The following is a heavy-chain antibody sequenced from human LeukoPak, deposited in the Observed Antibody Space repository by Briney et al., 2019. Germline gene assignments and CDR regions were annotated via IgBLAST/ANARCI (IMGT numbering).Heavy chain of an antibody. CDR2: ISSSSITI. J-gene: IGHJ4*02. CDR3: AKGGGSRNFDY. V-gene: IGHV3-48*01. Sequence: PGGSLRLSCAASGFTFSGYSMNWVRQAPGKGLEWVSYISSSSITIYYADSVKGRFTISRDNSKNTLYLQMNSLRAEDTAVYYCAKGGGSRNFDYWGQGTLVAVSS. CDR1: GFTFSGYS. D-gene: IGHD1-26*01.